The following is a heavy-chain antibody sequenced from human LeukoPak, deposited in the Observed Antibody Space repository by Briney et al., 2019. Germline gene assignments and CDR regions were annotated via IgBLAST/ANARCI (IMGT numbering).Heavy chain of an antibody. J-gene: IGHJ4*02. Sequence: GGSLRLSCAASGFTFSSYSMNWVRQAPGKGLEWVSSISSSSSYIYYADSVKGRFTISRDNAKNSLYLQMNSLRADDTAVYYCARESGYAVGDFWGQGTLVTVSS. CDR3: ARESGYAVGDF. V-gene: IGHV3-21*04. CDR2: ISSSSSYI. CDR1: GFTFSSYS. D-gene: IGHD5-12*01.